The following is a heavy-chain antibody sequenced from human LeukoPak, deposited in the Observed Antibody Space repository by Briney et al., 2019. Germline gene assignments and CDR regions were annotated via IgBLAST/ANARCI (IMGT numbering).Heavy chain of an antibody. CDR3: ARKVAVAGPWFDP. D-gene: IGHD6-19*01. CDR1: GGSISSTNW. J-gene: IGHJ5*02. CDR2: INHSGST. Sequence: SGTLSLTCAVSGGSISSTNWWSWVRQSPGKGLEWIGEINHSGSTNYNPSLKSRVTISVDTSKNQFSLKLSSVTAADTAVYYCARKVAVAGPWFDPWGQGTLVTVSS. V-gene: IGHV4-4*02.